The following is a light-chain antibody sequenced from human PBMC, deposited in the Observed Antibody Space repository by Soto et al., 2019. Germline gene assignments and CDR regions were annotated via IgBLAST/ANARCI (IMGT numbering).Light chain of an antibody. V-gene: IGKV1-5*01. Sequence: DIQMTQSPSTLSASVGDRVTITCRASQSISSWLAWYQQKPGKAPKLLIYDASSLESGVPSRFSGSGSGTEITLTISSLQPDDFATYYGQQYNSYPATFGQGTKLEIK. CDR1: QSISSW. CDR3: QQYNSYPAT. J-gene: IGKJ2*01. CDR2: DAS.